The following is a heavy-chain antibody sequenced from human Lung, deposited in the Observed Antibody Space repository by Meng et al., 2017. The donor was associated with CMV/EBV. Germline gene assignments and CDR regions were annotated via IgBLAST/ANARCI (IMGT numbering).Heavy chain of an antibody. CDR2: MNPNSGNT. CDR3: TRGRGSTHKGNWFDP. CDR1: GYTFTSSD. V-gene: IGHV1-8*01. J-gene: IGHJ5*02. D-gene: IGHD3-10*01. Sequence: SGYTFTSSDINWVRRATGQGLEWMGWMNPNSGNTAYAPKFQGRLTITRNTSINTAYMDLSSLRSEDTAIYYCTRGRGSTHKGNWFDPWGQGTLVTVSS.